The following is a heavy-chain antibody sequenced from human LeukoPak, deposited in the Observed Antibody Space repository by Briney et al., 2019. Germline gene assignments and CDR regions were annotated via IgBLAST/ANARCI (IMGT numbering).Heavy chain of an antibody. CDR3: ARVFFDGGNSVPFDY. V-gene: IGHV1-2*02. D-gene: IGHD4-23*01. CDR2: INPNNDGT. J-gene: IGHJ4*02. Sequence: ASVTVSCTASGYTFTNYYMHWVRQAPGQGLEWMGWINPNNDGTNYAAQKFQGRVTMTRDTSISTAYMELSSLTSDDAAVYYCARVFFDGGNSVPFDYWGQGTLVTVSS. CDR1: GYTFTNYY.